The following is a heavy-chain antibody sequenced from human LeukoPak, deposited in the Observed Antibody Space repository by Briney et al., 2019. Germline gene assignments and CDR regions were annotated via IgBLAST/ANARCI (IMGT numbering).Heavy chain of an antibody. Sequence: SETLSLTCTVSGASISSYYWSRIRQPPGKGLEWIGYIYTSETTNYNPSLRSRVTISIDTSKNQFSLRLSSVTAADTAVYYCARHRSPSSLSYFDIWGQGTLVIVSS. D-gene: IGHD6-19*01. CDR3: ARHRSPSSLSYFDI. CDR1: GASISSYY. CDR2: IYTSETT. J-gene: IGHJ4*02. V-gene: IGHV4-4*09.